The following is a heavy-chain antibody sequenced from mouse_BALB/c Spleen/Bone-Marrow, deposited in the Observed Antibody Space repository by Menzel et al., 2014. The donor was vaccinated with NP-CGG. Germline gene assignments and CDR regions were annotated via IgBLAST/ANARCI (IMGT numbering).Heavy chain of an antibody. D-gene: IGHD2-10*02. CDR1: GYTFSSXW. J-gene: IGHJ2*01. V-gene: IGHV1-82*01. CDR2: IYPGDGGT. Sequence: QVQLQQSGPELVRPGSSVKISCKASGYTFSSXWXNWVXQKPXXGXXWIEYIYPGDGGTNYNGKFKGNATLTADKSSSTVYMQLITLTSDDSSIYCCSRKYFDDWGQGTTLTVSS. CDR3: SRKYFDD.